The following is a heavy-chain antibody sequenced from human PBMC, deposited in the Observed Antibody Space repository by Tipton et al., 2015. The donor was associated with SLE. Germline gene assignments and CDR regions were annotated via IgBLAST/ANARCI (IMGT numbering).Heavy chain of an antibody. J-gene: IGHJ4*02. D-gene: IGHD3-10*01. CDR1: GGSISSYY. Sequence: TLSLTCTVSGGSISSYYWSWIRQPPGKGLEWIGYIYYSGSTNYNPSLKSRVTISVDTSKNQFSLKLSSVTAADTAVYYCARVAGYFDNWGQGTLVTVSS. CDR3: ARVAGYFDN. V-gene: IGHV4-59*12. CDR2: IYYSGST.